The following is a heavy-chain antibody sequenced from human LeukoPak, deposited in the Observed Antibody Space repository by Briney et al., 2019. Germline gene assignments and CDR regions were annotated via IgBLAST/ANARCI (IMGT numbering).Heavy chain of an antibody. CDR2: IYYSGST. CDR3: ARVVTLVRGIITYYFDY. CDR1: GGSISSSSYY. V-gene: IGHV4-39*01. Sequence: SETLSLTCTVSGGSISSSSYYWGWIRQPPGKGLEWIGSIYYSGSTYYNPSLKSRVTISVDTSKNQFSLKLSSLTAADTAVYYCARVVTLVRGIITYYFDYWGQGTLVTVSS. J-gene: IGHJ4*02. D-gene: IGHD3-10*01.